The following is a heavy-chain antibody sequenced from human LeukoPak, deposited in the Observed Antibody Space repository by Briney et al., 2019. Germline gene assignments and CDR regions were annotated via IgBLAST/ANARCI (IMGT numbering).Heavy chain of an antibody. CDR3: ARGGLPIYYYYIDV. D-gene: IGHD3-16*01. CDR1: GYTFTGSY. CDR2: INPNSGGT. V-gene: IGHV1-2*02. J-gene: IGHJ6*03. Sequence: ASVKVSCRASGYTFTGSYMNWFGQAPGKGLEWMGWINPNSGGTNYAQKFQGRVTMTRDTSINTAYMELSRLRSDDTAVYYCARGGLPIYYYYIDVWGKGTTVTVSS.